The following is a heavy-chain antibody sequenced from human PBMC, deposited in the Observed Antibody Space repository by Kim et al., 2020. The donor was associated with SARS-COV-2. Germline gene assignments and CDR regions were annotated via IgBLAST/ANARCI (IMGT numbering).Heavy chain of an antibody. CDR1: GFTFSSFA. Sequence: GGSLRLSCAASGFTFSSFAMSWVRQAPGKGLEWVSGISDSGDKTYFQHSVKGRFTISRDNSKNTLYLQMSSLRVEDTAIYYCAKDQCAKMTHDGPFNYWGLGTLVTVSS. J-gene: IGHJ4*02. D-gene: IGHD1-1*01. CDR2: ISDSGDKT. V-gene: IGHV3-23*01. CDR3: AKDQCAKMTHDGPFNY.